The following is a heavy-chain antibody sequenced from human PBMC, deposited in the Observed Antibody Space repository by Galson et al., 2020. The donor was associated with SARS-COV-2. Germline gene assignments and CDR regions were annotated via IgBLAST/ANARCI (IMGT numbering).Heavy chain of an antibody. CDR1: GFTFSSYW. CDR2: IYSEGSST. Sequence: GGSLRLSCAASGFTFSSYWMHWVRQAPGKGLEWVSRIYSEGSSTSYADSVKGRFTISGDNAKNTLYLQMNSLGAEDTAVYYCARGDIGNDYFDYWGQGTLVTVSS. CDR3: ARGDIGNDYFDY. D-gene: IGHD1-26*01. V-gene: IGHV3-74*01. J-gene: IGHJ4*02.